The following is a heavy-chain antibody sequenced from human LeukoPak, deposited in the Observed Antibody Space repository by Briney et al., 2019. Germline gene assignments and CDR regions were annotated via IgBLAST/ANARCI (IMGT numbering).Heavy chain of an antibody. CDR3: AKGYSSSWYNYFDY. D-gene: IGHD6-13*01. CDR2: ISYDGSNK. V-gene: IGHV3-30*18. J-gene: IGHJ4*02. CDR1: GFTFSGYG. Sequence: GGSLRLSCAASGFTFSGYGMHWVRQAPGKGLEWVAVISYDGSNKYYADSVKGRFTISRDNSKNTLYLQMNSLRAEDTAVYYCAKGYSSSWYNYFDYWGQGTLVTVSS.